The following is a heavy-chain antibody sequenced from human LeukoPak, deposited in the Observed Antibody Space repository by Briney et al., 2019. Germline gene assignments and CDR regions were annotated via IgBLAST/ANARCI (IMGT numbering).Heavy chain of an antibody. V-gene: IGHV3-23*01. J-gene: IGHJ4*02. Sequence: GGSLRLSCAASGFTFDYSAMTWVRQAPEKGLEWVSTINTGDITFYANSVKGRFTISRDNSKNALFLQMNSLRAEDTAVYYCAKRYDSGTFDYWGQGTLVTVSS. CDR1: GFTFDYSA. CDR3: AKRYDSGTFDY. CDR2: INTGDIT. D-gene: IGHD3-10*01.